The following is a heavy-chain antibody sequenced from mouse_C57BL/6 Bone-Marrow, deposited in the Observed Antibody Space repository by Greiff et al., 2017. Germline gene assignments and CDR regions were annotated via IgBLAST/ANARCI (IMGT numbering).Heavy chain of an antibody. D-gene: IGHD2-3*01. CDR3: ARKQDGYAMDY. V-gene: IGHV1-55*01. CDR1: GYTFTSYW. J-gene: IGHJ4*01. Sequence: VQLQQSGAELVKPGASVKMSCKASGYTFTSYWITWVKQRPGQGLEWIGDIYPGSGSTNYNEKFKSKATLTVETSSSTAYMQLSSLTSEDSAVYYCARKQDGYAMDYWGQGTSVTVSS. CDR2: IYPGSGST.